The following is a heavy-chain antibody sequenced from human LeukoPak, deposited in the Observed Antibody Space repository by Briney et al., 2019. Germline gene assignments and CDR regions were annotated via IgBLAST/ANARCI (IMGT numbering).Heavy chain of an antibody. CDR3: ARVGYYDSSAPSY. V-gene: IGHV1-69*13. CDR2: IIPIFGTA. CDR1: GGIFSIYA. Sequence: WASVKVSCKASGGIFSIYAISWVRQAPGQGLEWMGGIIPIFGTANYAQKFQGRVTITADESTSTAYMELSSLRSEDTAVYYCARVGYYDSSAPSYWGQGTLVTVSS. J-gene: IGHJ4*02. D-gene: IGHD3-22*01.